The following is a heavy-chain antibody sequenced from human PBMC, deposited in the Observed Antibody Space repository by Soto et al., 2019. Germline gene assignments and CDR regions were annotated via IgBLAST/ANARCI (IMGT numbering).Heavy chain of an antibody. D-gene: IGHD3-10*01. CDR3: ASGITMVRGEYYYYYGMDV. Sequence: PSETLCLTCTVSGGSISSGDYYWSWIRQPPGKGLEWIGYIYYSGSTYYNPSLKSRVTISVDTSKNQFSLKLSSVTAADTAVYYCASGITMVRGEYYYYYGMDVWGQGTTVTVSS. J-gene: IGHJ6*02. V-gene: IGHV4-30-4*01. CDR2: IYYSGST. CDR1: GGSISSGDYY.